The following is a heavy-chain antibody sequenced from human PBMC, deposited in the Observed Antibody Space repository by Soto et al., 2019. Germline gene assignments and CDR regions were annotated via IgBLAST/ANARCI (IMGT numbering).Heavy chain of an antibody. V-gene: IGHV3-33*01. CDR3: ARDEAPSERGFSGFDH. Sequence: QVQLEESGGGAVQPGTSLRLSCAASGFTVNTFGMHWVRQAPGKGLEWVAVIWYDGSNTYYAESVKGRFNISRDKSKNTQYLQMSSLRAEDTAVYYCARDEAPSERGFSGFDHWGQGTLVTVSS. CDR1: GFTVNTFG. CDR2: IWYDGSNT. D-gene: IGHD5-12*01. J-gene: IGHJ5*02.